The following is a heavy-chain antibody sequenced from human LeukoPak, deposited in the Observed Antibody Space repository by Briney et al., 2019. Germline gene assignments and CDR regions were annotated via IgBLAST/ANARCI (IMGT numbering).Heavy chain of an antibody. Sequence: PGGSLRLSCAASGFTFSSYAMSWVRQAPGKGLEWVSAISGSGGSTYYADPVKGRFTISRDNSKNTLYLQMNSLRAEDTAVYYCAKDASVVVPAPAAADWFDPWGQGTLVTVSS. J-gene: IGHJ5*02. D-gene: IGHD2-2*01. CDR3: AKDASVVVPAPAAADWFDP. CDR2: ISGSGGST. V-gene: IGHV3-23*01. CDR1: GFTFSSYA.